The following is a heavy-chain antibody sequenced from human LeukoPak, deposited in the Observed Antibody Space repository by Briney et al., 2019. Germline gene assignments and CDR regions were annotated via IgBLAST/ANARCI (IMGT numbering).Heavy chain of an antibody. V-gene: IGHV3-48*01. CDR2: ISSSSSTT. J-gene: IGHJ4*02. Sequence: PGGSLRLSCAASGFTFSSYSMNWVRQAPGKGLEWVSYISSSSSTTYYADSVKGRFTISRDNAKNSLYLQMNSLRAEDTAVYYCARDHGYSGYESYWGQGTLVTVSS. CDR3: ARDHGYSGYESY. CDR1: GFTFSSYS. D-gene: IGHD5-12*01.